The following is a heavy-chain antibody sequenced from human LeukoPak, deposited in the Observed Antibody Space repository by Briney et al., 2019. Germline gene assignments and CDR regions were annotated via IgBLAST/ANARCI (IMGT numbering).Heavy chain of an antibody. Sequence: PGGSLRLSCAASGFTFSSYSMNWVRQAPGKGLEWVSSISSSSSYIYYADSVKGRFTISRDNAKNSLYLQVNSLRAEDTAVYYCARDPYYYDSSGYCWGQGTLVTVSS. D-gene: IGHD3-22*01. CDR2: ISSSSSYI. CDR3: ARDPYYYDSSGYC. V-gene: IGHV3-21*01. J-gene: IGHJ4*02. CDR1: GFTFSSYS.